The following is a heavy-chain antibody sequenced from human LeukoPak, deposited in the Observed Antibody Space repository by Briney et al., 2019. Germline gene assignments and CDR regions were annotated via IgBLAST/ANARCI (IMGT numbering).Heavy chain of an antibody. CDR3: ARDPVCSSTSCYGRGGY. CDR1: GFTFSSYS. V-gene: IGHV3-21*01. Sequence: GGSLRLSCAASGFTFSSYSMNWVRQAPGKGLEWVSSISSSSSYIYYADSVKGRFTISRDNAKNSLYLQMNSLRAEDTAVYYCARDPVCSSTSCYGRGGYWGQGTLVTVSS. J-gene: IGHJ4*02. CDR2: ISSSSSYI. D-gene: IGHD2-2*01.